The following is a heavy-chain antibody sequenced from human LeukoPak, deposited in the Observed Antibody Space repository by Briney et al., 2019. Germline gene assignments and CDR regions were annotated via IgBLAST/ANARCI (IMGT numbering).Heavy chain of an antibody. CDR2: ITGSGGST. J-gene: IGHJ4*02. Sequence: PGGSLRLSCTASGSTFSSYAMSWVRQAPGKGLEWVSAITGSGGSTYYADSVKGRFTISRDNYKNTLYLQMNSLRAEDTAVYYCAREEYGVDYWGQGTLVTVSS. CDR1: GSTFSSYA. V-gene: IGHV3-23*01. CDR3: AREEYGVDY. D-gene: IGHD2/OR15-2a*01.